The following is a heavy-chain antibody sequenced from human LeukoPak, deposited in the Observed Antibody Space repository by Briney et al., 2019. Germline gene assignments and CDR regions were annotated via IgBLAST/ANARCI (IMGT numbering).Heavy chain of an antibody. Sequence: GGSLRLSCAASGFTFSTYSMNWVRQAPGKGLEWVSYISGSSNTIYYADSVKGRFTISRDNAKNSLYLQMNSLRAEDTAVYYCAKEEAPLLRFLEWLLDYWGQGTLVTVSS. D-gene: IGHD3-3*01. CDR1: GFTFSTYS. J-gene: IGHJ4*02. CDR2: ISGSSNTI. CDR3: AKEEAPLLRFLEWLLDY. V-gene: IGHV3-48*01.